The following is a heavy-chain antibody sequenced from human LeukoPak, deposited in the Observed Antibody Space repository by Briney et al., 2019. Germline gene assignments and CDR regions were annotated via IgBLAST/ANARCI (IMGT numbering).Heavy chain of an antibody. J-gene: IGHJ6*02. CDR2: MNPNSGNT. CDR3: ARDGIRIVVVPAAEYYYYYGMDV. D-gene: IGHD2-2*01. Sequence: ASVKVSCKASGYTFSSYDINWVRQATGQGLEWMGWMNPNSGNTGYAQKFQGRVTITRNTSISTAYMELSSLRSEDTAVYYCARDGIRIVVVPAAEYYYYYGMDVWGQGTTVTVSS. CDR1: GYTFSSYD. V-gene: IGHV1-8*03.